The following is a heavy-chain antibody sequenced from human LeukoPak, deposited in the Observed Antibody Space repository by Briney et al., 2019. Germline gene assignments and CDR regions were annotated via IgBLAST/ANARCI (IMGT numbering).Heavy chain of an antibody. CDR3: AKDPVPHCSSTSCWGGY. J-gene: IGHJ4*02. V-gene: IGHV3-23*01. Sequence: GGSLRLSCAASGFTLSSYAMSWVRQAPGKGLEWVSAISGSGGSTYYADSVKGRFTISRDNSKNTLYLQMNSLRAEDTAVYYCAKDPVPHCSSTSCWGGYWGQGTLVTVSS. CDR2: ISGSGGST. CDR1: GFTLSSYA. D-gene: IGHD2-2*01.